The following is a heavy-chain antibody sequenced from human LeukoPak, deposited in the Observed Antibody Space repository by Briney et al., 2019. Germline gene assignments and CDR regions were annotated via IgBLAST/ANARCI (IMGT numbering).Heavy chain of an antibody. CDR2: IYHSGST. Sequence: SETLSLTCAVSGXSISSGNWWSWVRQPPGKGLEWIGEIYHSGSTNYNPSLKSRVTISVDRSKNHFSLKLSSVTAADTAVYYCARPGFGGAFDIWGQGTMVTVYS. CDR1: GXSISSGNW. J-gene: IGHJ3*02. D-gene: IGHD3-16*01. V-gene: IGHV4-4*02. CDR3: ARPGFGGAFDI.